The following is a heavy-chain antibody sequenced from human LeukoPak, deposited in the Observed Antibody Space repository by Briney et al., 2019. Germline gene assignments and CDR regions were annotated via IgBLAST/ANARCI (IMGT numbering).Heavy chain of an antibody. CDR3: ASPEDYDSRVHSL. J-gene: IGHJ1*01. V-gene: IGHV3-21*01. Sequence: GGSLRLSCAASGITFSTYTMSWVRQAPGKGLEWVSTISGSTAYINYADSVKGRFTISRDNAKNSLYLQMNSLSDEDTAVYYCASPEDYDSRVHSLWGQGTLVADSS. CDR1: GITFSTYT. D-gene: IGHD3-22*01. CDR2: ISGSTAYI.